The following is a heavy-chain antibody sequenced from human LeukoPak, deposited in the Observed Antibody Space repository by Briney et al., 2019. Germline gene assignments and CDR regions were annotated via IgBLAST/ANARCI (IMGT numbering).Heavy chain of an antibody. D-gene: IGHD3-10*01. CDR2: INHSGST. CDR3: ARRRLLWFGELPDFDY. Sequence: PSETLSLTCAVYGGSFSGYYWSWIRQPPGKGLEWIGEINHSGSTNYNPSLKSRVTISVDTSKNQFSLKLSSVTAADMAVYYCARRRLLWFGELPDFDYWGQGTLVTVSS. CDR1: GGSFSGYY. V-gene: IGHV4-34*01. J-gene: IGHJ4*02.